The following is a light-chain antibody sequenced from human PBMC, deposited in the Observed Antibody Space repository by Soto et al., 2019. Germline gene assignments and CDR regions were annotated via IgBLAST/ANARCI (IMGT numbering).Light chain of an antibody. CDR2: ADR. CDR1: SGDRSDYNY. V-gene: IGLV2-14*01. CDR3: STMRISLSV. J-gene: IGLJ1*01. Sequence: QSVPTQPASVSGSPGQSITISRTGTSGDRSDYNYFSGYQQHPGKAPTLMISADRNRPSGISDRFSGSKSGNTASLTIPGLQAEDEADYYCSTMRISLSVFGTGPTGTV.